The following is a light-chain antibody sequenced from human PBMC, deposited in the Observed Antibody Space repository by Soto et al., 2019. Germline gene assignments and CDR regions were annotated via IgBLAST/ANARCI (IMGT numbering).Light chain of an antibody. CDR2: DAS. Sequence: EVGLTQSPGTLCLSPGETATLSCRASQRVSANYLAWYQHRPGQAPRLLIYDASRRATGTPDRFGGSGSGTDFTLTIRRLEPEDFAVYYCQQYGSSGEVTFGGGTKVAIK. CDR1: QRVSANY. CDR3: QQYGSSGEVT. V-gene: IGKV3-20*01. J-gene: IGKJ4*01.